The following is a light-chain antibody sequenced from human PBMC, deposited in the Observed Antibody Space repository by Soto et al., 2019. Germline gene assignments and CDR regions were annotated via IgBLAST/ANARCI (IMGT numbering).Light chain of an antibody. CDR1: QSISSD. CDR3: LQYGSSAWT. V-gene: IGKV3-20*01. J-gene: IGKJ1*01. CDR2: AAS. Sequence: EVVMTHSPATLSVSPGERATLSCRASQSISSDLAWYQQKPGQAPRLLIYAASSRATGIPDRFRGSGSGRDFSLTISRLDPGDSAVYFCLQYGSSAWTFGQGTKVDIK.